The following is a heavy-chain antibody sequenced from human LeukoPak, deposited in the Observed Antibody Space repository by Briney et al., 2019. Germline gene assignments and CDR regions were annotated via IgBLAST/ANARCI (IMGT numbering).Heavy chain of an antibody. CDR1: GGSISSSSYY. D-gene: IGHD6-13*01. J-gene: IGHJ5*02. CDR2: IHYTGST. Sequence: PSETLSLTCTVSGGSISSSSYYWGWIRQPPGKGLEWIGYIHYTGSTYYNPSLRSRVTISVDTSKNQFSLKLSSVTAADTAVYYCARRPQQNWFDPWGQGTLVTVSS. CDR3: ARRPQQNWFDP. V-gene: IGHV4-30-4*08.